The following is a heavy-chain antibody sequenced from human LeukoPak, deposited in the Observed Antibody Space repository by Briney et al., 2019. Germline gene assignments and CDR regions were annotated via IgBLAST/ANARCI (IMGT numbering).Heavy chain of an antibody. CDR1: GGSISSSSYY. V-gene: IGHV4-39*01. D-gene: IGHD5-24*01. Sequence: PSETLSLTCTVSGGSISSSSYYWGWIRQPPGKGLEWIGSIYYSGSTYYNPSLKSRVTISVDTSKNQFSLKLSSVTAADTAVYYCARGSHRDGSAFDIWGQGTMVTVSS. CDR2: IYYSGST. J-gene: IGHJ3*02. CDR3: ARGSHRDGSAFDI.